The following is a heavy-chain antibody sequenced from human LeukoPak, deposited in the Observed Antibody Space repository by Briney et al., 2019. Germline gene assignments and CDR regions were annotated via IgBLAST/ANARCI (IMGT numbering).Heavy chain of an antibody. D-gene: IGHD3-9*01. CDR3: ATALRYFDWLLL. V-gene: IGHV1-24*01. CDR2: FDSEDGET. CDR1: GYTLTELS. J-gene: IGHJ4*02. Sequence: ASVKVSCKVSGYTLTELSMHWVRQAPGKGLEWMGGFDSEDGETIYAQKFQGRVTMTEDTSTDTAYMELSSLRSEDTAVYYCATALRYFDWLLLWGQGTLVTVSS.